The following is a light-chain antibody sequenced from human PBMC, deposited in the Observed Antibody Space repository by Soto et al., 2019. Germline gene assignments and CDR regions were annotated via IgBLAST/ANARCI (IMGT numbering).Light chain of an antibody. Sequence: QSVLTQPASVSRSPGQSITIACAGTSSDIGRYNMVSWYQQHPGKVPKLLIYDVSIRPSGVSDRFSGSRSGNTASLTISGLQPEDEADCYCTSYTSKNTHVFGSGTRSPS. CDR1: SSDIGRYNM. J-gene: IGLJ1*01. CDR3: TSYTSKNTHV. V-gene: IGLV2-14*02. CDR2: DVS.